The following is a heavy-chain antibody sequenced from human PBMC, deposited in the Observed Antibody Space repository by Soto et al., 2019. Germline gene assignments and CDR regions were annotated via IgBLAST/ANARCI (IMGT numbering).Heavy chain of an antibody. CDR3: ASYHPSGAIG. J-gene: IGHJ4*02. CDR2: ITSGGDSI. Sequence: GGSLRLSCAISGFTFSSYSMNWVRQAPGMGLEWVSYITSGGDSIHYADSAKGPFTISRDNAKNSLYLQMNSLRDADTAVYYCASYHPSGAIGWGQGTLVTVSS. CDR1: GFTFSSYS. D-gene: IGHD1-1*01. V-gene: IGHV3-48*02.